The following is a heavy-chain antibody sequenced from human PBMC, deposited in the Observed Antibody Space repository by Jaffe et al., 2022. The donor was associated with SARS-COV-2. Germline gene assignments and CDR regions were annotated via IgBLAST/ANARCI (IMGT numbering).Heavy chain of an antibody. Sequence: QLQLQESGPGLVKPSETLSLTCTVSGGSISSSSYYWGWIRQPPGKGLEWIGSIYYSGSTYYNPSLKSRVTISVDTSKNQFSLKLSSVTAADTAVYYCARVGPGWLFTTGVYFDYWGQGTLVTVSS. D-gene: IGHD3-22*01. CDR3: ARVGPGWLFTTGVYFDY. V-gene: IGHV4-39*01. CDR1: GGSISSSSYY. J-gene: IGHJ4*02. CDR2: IYYSGST.